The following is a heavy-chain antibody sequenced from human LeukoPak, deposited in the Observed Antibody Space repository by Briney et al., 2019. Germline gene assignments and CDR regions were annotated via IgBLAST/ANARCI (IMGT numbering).Heavy chain of an antibody. V-gene: IGHV4-34*01. J-gene: IGHJ4*02. CDR3: ARAVDTTWRYFDY. D-gene: IGHD3-3*01. CDR1: AGSFSRYY. Sequence: SETLSLTCAFSAGSFSRYYWSWIRQSPGEGLDWIGDINHSGRTNYKSSLKSRVTMSVDTSKNQFSLNLTSVTAADTAMYYCARAVDTTWRYFDYWGQGTLVTVSS. CDR2: INHSGRT.